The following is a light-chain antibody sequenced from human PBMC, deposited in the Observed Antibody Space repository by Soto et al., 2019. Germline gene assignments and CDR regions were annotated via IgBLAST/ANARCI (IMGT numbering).Light chain of an antibody. J-gene: IGKJ1*01. CDR3: QQYINRWT. CDR2: KAS. Sequence: DIQMTQSPSTLSASVGDRVTITCRASQSISTWLAWYQQKPGKAPKLLSYKASSLESGVPARFSGSGSGTVFTLTISSLQPDDFATFYCQQYINRWTFGQGTKVEIK. CDR1: QSISTW. V-gene: IGKV1-5*03.